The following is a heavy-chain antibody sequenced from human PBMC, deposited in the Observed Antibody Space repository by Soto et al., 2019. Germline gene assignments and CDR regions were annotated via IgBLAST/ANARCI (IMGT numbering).Heavy chain of an antibody. Sequence: QVQLVQSGAEVRKPGASVNISCRASGFSFSDNLINWVRQAPGQSLEWMGWINPDNGNTRYSQTFHGRVTMSRHSSASIAYVEVSALTSEDTAVYYCARAILSVGPRANDAFDVWGQGTMVSVSS. CDR3: ARAILSVGPRANDAFDV. V-gene: IGHV1-3*01. J-gene: IGHJ3*01. D-gene: IGHD2-8*02. CDR1: GFSFSDNL. CDR2: INPDNGNT.